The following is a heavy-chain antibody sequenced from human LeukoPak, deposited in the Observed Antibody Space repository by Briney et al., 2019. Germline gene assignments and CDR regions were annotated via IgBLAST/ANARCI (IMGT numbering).Heavy chain of an antibody. Sequence: GGSLRLSCATSGFNFHRYTIHWVRQAPGKGLEWVSLAGWAGGTTYYSDSVRGRFTISRDSGRNSVYLQMNSLTTDDTASYFCAKELDTMFFDYWGQGALVTVSS. V-gene: IGHV3-43*01. CDR3: AKELDTMFFDY. CDR2: AGWAGGTT. D-gene: IGHD3-10*02. CDR1: GFNFHRYT. J-gene: IGHJ4*02.